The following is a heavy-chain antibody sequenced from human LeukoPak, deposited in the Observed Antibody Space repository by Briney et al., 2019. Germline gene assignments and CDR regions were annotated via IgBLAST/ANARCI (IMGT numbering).Heavy chain of an antibody. J-gene: IGHJ4*02. D-gene: IGHD1-26*01. CDR3: ARWSFTVGATFDY. CDR2: INPNSGGT. Sequence: ASVKVSCKASGYTFTGYYMHWVRQAPGQGLEWMGWINPNSGGTNYAQKFQGRVTMTRDTSISTAYMELSRLRSDDTAVYYCARWSFTVGATFDYWGQGTLVTVSS. CDR1: GYTFTGYY. V-gene: IGHV1-2*02.